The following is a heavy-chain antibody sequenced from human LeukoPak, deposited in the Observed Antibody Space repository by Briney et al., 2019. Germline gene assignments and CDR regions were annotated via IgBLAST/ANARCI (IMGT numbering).Heavy chain of an antibody. Sequence: SQTLSLTCAVSGGSISSGGYSWSWIRQPPGKGLEWIGYIYHSGSTYYNPSLKSRVTISVDRSKNQFSLKLSSVTAADTAVYYCARHQEAYSSSSGHDYWGQGTLVTVSS. V-gene: IGHV4-30-2*01. CDR3: ARHQEAYSSSSGHDY. J-gene: IGHJ4*02. CDR2: IYHSGST. CDR1: GGSISSGGYS. D-gene: IGHD6-6*01.